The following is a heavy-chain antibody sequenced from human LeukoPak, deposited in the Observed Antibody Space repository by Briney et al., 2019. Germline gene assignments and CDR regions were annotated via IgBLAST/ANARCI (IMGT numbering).Heavy chain of an antibody. Sequence: GGSLRLSCAASGFTFSSYSMNWVRQAPGKGLEWVSSISSSSSYIYYADSVKGRFTISRDNAKNSLYLQMNSLRAEDTAVYYCAREMAAGCPYFDYWGQGTLVTVSS. CDR2: ISSSSSYI. CDR1: GFTFSSYS. CDR3: AREMAAGCPYFDY. V-gene: IGHV3-21*01. D-gene: IGHD6-13*01. J-gene: IGHJ4*02.